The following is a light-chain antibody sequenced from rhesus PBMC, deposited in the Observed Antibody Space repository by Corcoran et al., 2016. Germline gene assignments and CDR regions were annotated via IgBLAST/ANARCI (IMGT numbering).Light chain of an antibody. CDR3: MQGLDFPWT. CDR1: QSLLHSVGKTF. V-gene: IGKV2-104*02. Sequence: DIVMTQTPLSLPVTPGEPASISCRSSQSLLHSVGKTFLYWYLQKPGQSPQLLIYEVSNRASGVPERFSGSGAGTDFTLKISRVEAEDVGVYYCMQGLDFPWTFGQGTKVEIK. J-gene: IGKJ1*01. CDR2: EVS.